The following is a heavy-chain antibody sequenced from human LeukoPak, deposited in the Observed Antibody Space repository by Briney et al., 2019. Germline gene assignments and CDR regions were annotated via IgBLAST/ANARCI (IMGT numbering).Heavy chain of an antibody. V-gene: IGHV3-74*01. D-gene: IGHD5-18*01. Sequence: GGSLRLSCAASGFTFSTYWMHWVRQAPGKGLVWVSRIHVDEINTWYADSVKGRFTISRDNSKNTLYLQMNSLRAEDTAVYYCARTAWIQLWSPIDYWGQGTLVTVSS. CDR1: GFTFSTYW. CDR3: ARTAWIQLWSPIDY. J-gene: IGHJ4*02. CDR2: IHVDEINT.